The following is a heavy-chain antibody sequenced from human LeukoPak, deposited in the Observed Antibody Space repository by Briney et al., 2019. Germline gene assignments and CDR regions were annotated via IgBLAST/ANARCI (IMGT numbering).Heavy chain of an antibody. CDR3: ARTYDFWSGYSNYGMDV. CDR1: GGSISSYY. V-gene: IGHV4-59*01. D-gene: IGHD3-3*01. CDR2: IYYSGST. Sequence: SETLSLTCTVSGGSISSYYWSWIRQPPGKGLEWIGYIYYSGSTNYNPSLKGRVTISVDTSKNQFSLKLSSVTAADTAVYYCARTYDFWSGYSNYGMDVWGQGTTVTVSS. J-gene: IGHJ6*02.